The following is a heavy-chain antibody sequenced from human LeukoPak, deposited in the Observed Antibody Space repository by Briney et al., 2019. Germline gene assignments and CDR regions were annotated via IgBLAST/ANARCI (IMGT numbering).Heavy chain of an antibody. CDR1: GFPFNSFA. Sequence: GGSLELSRAASGFPFNSFAMGWVRPAPGKGRGWVSAFSGTGGSTYYADSVKGRFTISRDNSKNTLYLQMNSLRAEDTAVYYCAKDYVWGSYRPHYFDYWGQGTLVTVSS. J-gene: IGHJ4*02. CDR2: FSGTGGST. D-gene: IGHD3-16*02. CDR3: AKDYVWGSYRPHYFDY. V-gene: IGHV3-23*01.